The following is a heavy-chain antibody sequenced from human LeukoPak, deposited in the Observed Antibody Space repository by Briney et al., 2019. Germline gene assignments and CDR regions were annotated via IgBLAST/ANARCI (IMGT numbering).Heavy chain of an antibody. V-gene: IGHV1-18*01. D-gene: IGHD3-22*01. J-gene: IGHJ5*02. CDR3: ATAYYYDSSAKGWFDP. CDR1: GYTFTSYG. Sequence: ASVKVSCKASGYTFTSYGISWVRQAPGQGLEWMGWISAYNGNTNYAQELQGRVTMTTDTSTSTAYMELRSLRSNDTAVYYCATAYYYDSSAKGWFDPWGQGTLVTVSS. CDR2: ISAYNGNT.